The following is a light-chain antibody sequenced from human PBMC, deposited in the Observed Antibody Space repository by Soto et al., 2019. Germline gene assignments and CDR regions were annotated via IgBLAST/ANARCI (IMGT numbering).Light chain of an antibody. V-gene: IGKV2-30*01. CDR3: MQGTHWPPT. J-gene: IGKJ1*01. CDR1: QSLAYSDGNAY. Sequence: VVMTQSPLSLPVTLGQPASISCRSSQSLAYSDGNAYLNWFHQRPGQSPRRLIYRASNRDSGVPDRFSGSWSGTDFTLKISRVEAEDVGVYYCMQGTHWPPTFGRGTKVEIK. CDR2: RAS.